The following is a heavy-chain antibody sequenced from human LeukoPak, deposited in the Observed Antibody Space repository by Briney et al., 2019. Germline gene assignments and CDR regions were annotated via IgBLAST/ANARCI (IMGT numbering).Heavy chain of an antibody. J-gene: IGHJ4*02. CDR3: ARDVSTHYDFCDY. D-gene: IGHD3-3*01. V-gene: IGHV3-11*01. CDR2: ISSSGRTI. CDR1: GFTFSDYY. Sequence: GGSLRLSCAASGFTFSDYYMSWIRQAPGKGLEWLCYISSSGRTIYYADSVKGRSTVSRDNAKNSLYLQMNSLRAEDTAVYYCARDVSTHYDFCDYWGQGTLVTVSS.